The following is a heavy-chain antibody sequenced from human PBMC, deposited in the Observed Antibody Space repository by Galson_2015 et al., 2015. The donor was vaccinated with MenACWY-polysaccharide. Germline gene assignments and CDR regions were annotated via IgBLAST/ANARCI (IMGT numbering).Heavy chain of an antibody. Sequence: QSGAEVKKPGASVTVSCTASGYTFTNYYIHWLRQAPGAGLEWMGWINPNNGGTSYAQRFQGRVTMTRDTSISTAYMELSRLRSDDTAVYYCARDPTTTRGGLNYFDPWGQGTLVTVSS. D-gene: IGHD3-10*01. J-gene: IGHJ5*02. CDR2: INPNNGGT. V-gene: IGHV1-2*02. CDR1: GYTFTNYY. CDR3: ARDPTTTRGGLNYFDP.